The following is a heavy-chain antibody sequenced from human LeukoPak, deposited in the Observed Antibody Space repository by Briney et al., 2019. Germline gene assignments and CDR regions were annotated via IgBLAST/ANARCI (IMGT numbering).Heavy chain of an antibody. Sequence: ASVKVSCKASGYTFTSYGISWVRQAPGQGLEWMGWISAYNGNTNYAQKLQGRVTMTTDTSTSTAYMELRSLRSDDTAVYYCARGYSSGWLSVCYFDYWGQGTLVTVSS. V-gene: IGHV1-18*01. CDR2: ISAYNGNT. CDR1: GYTFTSYG. D-gene: IGHD6-19*01. CDR3: ARGYSSGWLSVCYFDY. J-gene: IGHJ4*02.